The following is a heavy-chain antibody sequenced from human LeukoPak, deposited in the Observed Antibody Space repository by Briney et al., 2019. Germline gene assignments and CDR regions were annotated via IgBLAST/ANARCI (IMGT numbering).Heavy chain of an antibody. D-gene: IGHD3-22*01. V-gene: IGHV3-33*01. CDR2: IWYDGSNK. Sequence: GGSLRLSCAASGFTFGSYDMHWVRQAPGKGLEWVAVIWYDGSNKYYADSVKGRFTISRDISKNTLYLQMNSLRAEDTAVYYCALGTDSSGYRALDYWGQGTLVTVSS. CDR3: ALGTDSSGYRALDY. CDR1: GFTFGSYD. J-gene: IGHJ4*02.